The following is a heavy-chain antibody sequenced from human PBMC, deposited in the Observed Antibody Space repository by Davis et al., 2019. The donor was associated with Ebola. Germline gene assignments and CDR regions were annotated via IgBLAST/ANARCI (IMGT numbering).Heavy chain of an antibody. Sequence: GESLKISCAASGFTFSRYSMHWVRQAPGKGLEYVSAISSNGGSTYYADSVTGRFTISRDNSKNTLYLQMGSLRAEDMAVYYCARGRRGIAARPGHFDYWGQGTLVTVSS. CDR1: GFTFSRYS. CDR2: ISSNGGST. CDR3: ARGRRGIAARPGHFDY. J-gene: IGHJ4*02. D-gene: IGHD6-6*01. V-gene: IGHV3-64*02.